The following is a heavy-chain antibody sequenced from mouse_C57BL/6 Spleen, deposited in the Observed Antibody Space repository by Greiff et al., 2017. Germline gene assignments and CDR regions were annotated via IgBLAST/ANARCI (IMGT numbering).Heavy chain of an antibody. D-gene: IGHD2-4*01. J-gene: IGHJ2*01. Sequence: VQLQQPGAELVKPGASVKVSCKASGYTFTSYWMHWVKQRPGQGLEWIGRIHPSDSDTNYNQKFKGKATLTVDKSSSTAYMQLSSLTSEESAVYYGAISYDYGGGDFGYWGQGTTLTVSS. CDR2: IHPSDSDT. V-gene: IGHV1-74*01. CDR1: GYTFTSYW. CDR3: AISYDYGGGDFGY.